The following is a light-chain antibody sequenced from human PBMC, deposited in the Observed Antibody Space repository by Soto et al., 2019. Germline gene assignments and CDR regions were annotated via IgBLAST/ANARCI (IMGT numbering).Light chain of an antibody. J-gene: IGKJ1*01. Sequence: NGMTQSPATLSVSPGERATLSCRASQSVGSNLAWYQQKPGQAPSLLIYGASTRATGIPARFSGSGSGTEFTLTISSPQSEDFAVYYCQQYNKWPRTFGQGTKVDIK. CDR2: GAS. CDR1: QSVGSN. CDR3: QQYNKWPRT. V-gene: IGKV3-15*01.